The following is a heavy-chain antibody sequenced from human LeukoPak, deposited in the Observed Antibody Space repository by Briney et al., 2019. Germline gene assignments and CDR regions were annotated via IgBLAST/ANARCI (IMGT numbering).Heavy chain of an antibody. D-gene: IGHD4-17*01. V-gene: IGHV4-59*01. CDR1: GGSISSYY. J-gene: IGHJ4*02. Sequence: KASETLSLTCTVSGGSISSYYWSWIRQPPGKGLEWIGYIYYSGSTNYNPSLKSRVTISVDTSKNPFSLKLYSVTATDTAVYYCAITNRDNFGDYFFDYWGQGTLVTVSS. CDR2: IYYSGST. CDR3: AITNRDNFGDYFFDY.